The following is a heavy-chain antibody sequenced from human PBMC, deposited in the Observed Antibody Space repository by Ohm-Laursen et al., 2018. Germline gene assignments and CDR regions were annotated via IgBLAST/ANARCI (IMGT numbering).Heavy chain of an antibody. J-gene: IGHJ4*02. CDR2: IYSGGST. Sequence: SLRLSCSASGFTVSSNYMSWVRQAPGKGLEWVSVIYSGGSTYYADSVKGRFTISRDNSKNTLYLQMNSLRAEDTAVYYCARVQYSSSRNYNFDYWGQGTLVTFSS. CDR3: ARVQYSSSRNYNFDY. CDR1: GFTVSSNY. V-gene: IGHV3-66*01. D-gene: IGHD6-13*01.